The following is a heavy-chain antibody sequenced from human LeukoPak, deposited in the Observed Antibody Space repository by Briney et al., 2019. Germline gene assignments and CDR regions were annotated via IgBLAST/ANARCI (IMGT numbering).Heavy chain of an antibody. J-gene: IGHJ3*02. CDR1: GDSVSNSRAA. V-gene: IGHV6-1*01. CDR3: ARGTGEEDAFDI. D-gene: IGHD7-27*01. Sequence: SQTLSLTCAISGDSVSNSRAAWHWIRQSPSRGLEWLGRTYYRSKWYNDYAVSVKSRITINPDTSKNQFSLQLNSVTPEDTAVYYCARGTGEEDAFDIWGQGTMVTVSS. CDR2: TYYRSKWYN.